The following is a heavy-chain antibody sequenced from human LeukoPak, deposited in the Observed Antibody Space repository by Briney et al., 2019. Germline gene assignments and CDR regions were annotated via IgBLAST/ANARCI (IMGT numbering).Heavy chain of an antibody. D-gene: IGHD6-6*01. V-gene: IGHV1-2*02. CDR2: INPNTGGT. CDR3: ARGDRSSSILEDAFDI. Sequence: ASVKVSCKASGYTFTGNYIHWVRQAPGQGLEWMGWINPNTGGTAYAQKFQGRVTMTRDTSLITAYMELSRLKFGDTAVYFCARGDRSSSILEDAFDIWGQGTMVTVSS. CDR1: GYTFTGNY. J-gene: IGHJ3*02.